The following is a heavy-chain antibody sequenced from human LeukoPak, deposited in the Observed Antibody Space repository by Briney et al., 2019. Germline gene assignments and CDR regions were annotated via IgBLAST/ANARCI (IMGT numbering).Heavy chain of an antibody. J-gene: IGHJ4*02. Sequence: GGSLRLSCAASGFTISSNYMSWVRQAPGKGLEWVSVIYSGGSTYYADSVKGRFTISRDNSKNTLYLQMNSLRAEDTAVYYCARSRYYDSSGYSEYWGQRTLVTVSS. V-gene: IGHV3-66*01. D-gene: IGHD3-22*01. CDR1: GFTISSNY. CDR3: ARSRYYDSSGYSEY. CDR2: IYSGGST.